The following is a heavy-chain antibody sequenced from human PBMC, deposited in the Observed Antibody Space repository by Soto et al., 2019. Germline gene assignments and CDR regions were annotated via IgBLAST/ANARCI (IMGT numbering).Heavy chain of an antibody. J-gene: IGHJ4*02. CDR3: ARGRYGDY. CDR2: ISAHNGNT. V-gene: IGHV1-18*01. CDR1: GYAFTTYG. Sequence: QVHLVQSGAEVKKPGASVKVSCKGSGYAFTTYGITWVRQAPGQGLERMGWISAHNGNTTYAQKLQGRVTVTRDTSTITAYMELRSLRSDDTAVYYCARGRYGDYWGQGALVTVSS. D-gene: IGHD1-1*01.